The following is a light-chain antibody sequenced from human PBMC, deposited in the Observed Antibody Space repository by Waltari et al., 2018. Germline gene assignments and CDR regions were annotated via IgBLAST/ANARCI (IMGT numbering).Light chain of an antibody. CDR2: DVS. V-gene: IGLV2-14*03. CDR1: SSGLGDYKY. J-gene: IGLJ2*01. Sequence: QSALTQPASVSGSPGQSITISGTGSSSGLGDYKYVSWYQQQPGKAPKLMIYDVSNRPSGVSDRFSGSKSGNTASLTISGLLVEDEADYYCASYTSITVIFGGGTKLTVL. CDR3: ASYTSITVI.